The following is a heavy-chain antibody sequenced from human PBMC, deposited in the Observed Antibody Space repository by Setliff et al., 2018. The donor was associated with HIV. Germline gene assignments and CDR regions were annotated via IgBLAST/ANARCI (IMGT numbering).Heavy chain of an antibody. Sequence: SGPTLVNPTQTLTLTCTCSGFSLNTGGVGVGWIRQPPGKALEWLSLIYWDDDKHYSPSLKSRLTITKDTSKNQVVLTMTTMDPVDTATYYCAHQELGYCSGGSCPPPHAFDIWGQGTMVTVSS. V-gene: IGHV2-5*02. CDR2: IYWDDDK. CDR3: AHQELGYCSGGSCPPPHAFDI. CDR1: GFSLNTGGVG. J-gene: IGHJ3*02. D-gene: IGHD2-15*01.